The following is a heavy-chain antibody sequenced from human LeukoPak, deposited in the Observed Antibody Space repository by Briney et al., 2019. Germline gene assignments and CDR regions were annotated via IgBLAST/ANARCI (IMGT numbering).Heavy chain of an antibody. CDR1: GFTFDDYG. Sequence: GGSLRLSCAASGFTFDDYGMSWVRQGPGKGLEWGSGISWNGGYIGYVDSVKGRFTISRDNAKNSLYLQMNSLRAEDTALYYCARGYYDSSGKGGYFLDSWGQGTLVTVSS. D-gene: IGHD3-22*01. CDR2: ISWNGGYI. V-gene: IGHV3-20*04. J-gene: IGHJ4*02. CDR3: ARGYYDSSGKGGYFLDS.